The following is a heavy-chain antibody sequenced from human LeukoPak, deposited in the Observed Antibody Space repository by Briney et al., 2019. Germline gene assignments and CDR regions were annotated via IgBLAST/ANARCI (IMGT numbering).Heavy chain of an antibody. D-gene: IGHD6-13*01. J-gene: IGHJ4*02. Sequence: SVKVSCKASGGTFSSYAISWVRQAPGQGLEWMGRIIPILGIANYAQKFQGRVTITADKSTSTAYMELSSLRSEDTAVYYCARDLGAGIAVAGTFGYWGQGTLVTVSS. V-gene: IGHV1-69*04. CDR2: IIPILGIA. CDR1: GGTFSSYA. CDR3: ARDLGAGIAVAGTFGY.